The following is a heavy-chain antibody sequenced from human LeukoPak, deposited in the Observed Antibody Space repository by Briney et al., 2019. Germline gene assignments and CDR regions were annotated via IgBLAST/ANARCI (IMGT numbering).Heavy chain of an antibody. J-gene: IGHJ4*02. D-gene: IGHD5-24*01. V-gene: IGHV4-59*02. CDR3: ARGGGYNGDFDY. Sequence: SETLSLTCSVSGASVSSYYWNWVRQTPGKGLEWIGYIYYNEKTDYGPSLKSRVTMSLDTSKNQFSLKLSSVTAADTGVYYCARGGGYNGDFDYWGQGTLVTVSS. CDR2: IYYNEKT. CDR1: GASVSSYY.